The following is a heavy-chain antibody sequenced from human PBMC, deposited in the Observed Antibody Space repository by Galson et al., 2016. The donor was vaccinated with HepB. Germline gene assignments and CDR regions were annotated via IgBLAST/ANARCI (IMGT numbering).Heavy chain of an antibody. CDR3: ARTDGTYFDY. J-gene: IGHJ4*02. V-gene: IGHV2-70*04. CDR2: IDWDDDK. D-gene: IGHD1-14*01. CDR1: GFSLSSTGMR. Sequence: PALAKPTQTLTLTCTFSGFSLSSTGMRVSWIRQPPGKALEWLARIDWDDDKFYSTSLKTRLTISKDTSKNQVVLTVTNMDPVDTATYYCARTDGTYFDYWGQGTLVTVSS.